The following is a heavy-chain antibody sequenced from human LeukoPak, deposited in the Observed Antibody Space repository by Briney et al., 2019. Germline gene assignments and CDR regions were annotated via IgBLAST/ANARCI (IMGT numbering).Heavy chain of an antibody. CDR2: INPEGSQT. V-gene: IGHV3-7*01. CDR1: GFSLRPPW. D-gene: IGHD5-24*01. J-gene: IGHJ4*02. CDR3: AAWTDRGYNF. Sequence: GGSLTLSRPASGFSLRPPWMNWVRQAPAKGLQWVANINPEGSQTRFVDSVMGRFTMSKDNVKNSLYLQMNSLRVEDTAVFYCAAWTDRGYNFWGQGTVVTVSS.